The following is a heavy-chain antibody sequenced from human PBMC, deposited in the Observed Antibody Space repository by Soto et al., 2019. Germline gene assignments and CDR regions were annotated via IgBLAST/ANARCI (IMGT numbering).Heavy chain of an antibody. CDR2: ITYDGSRQ. Sequence: QAQLVESGGGVVQPGRSLRLSCAASGFAFSSYGMHWVRQAPGTGLEWVAVITYDGSRQHYADSVKGRFTISRDNSNNMVLLQMSSLRAEDTAVYYCVSDRGYGHASVPYSWGQGTLVSVSS. J-gene: IGHJ4*02. V-gene: IGHV3-30*03. D-gene: IGHD5-18*01. CDR3: VSDRGYGHASVPYS. CDR1: GFAFSSYG.